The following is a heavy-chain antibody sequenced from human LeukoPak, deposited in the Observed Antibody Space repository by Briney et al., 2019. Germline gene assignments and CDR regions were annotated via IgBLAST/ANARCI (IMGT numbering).Heavy chain of an antibody. CDR2: ISSSGSTI. D-gene: IGHD3-3*01. V-gene: IGHV3-48*04. Sequence: QPGGSLRLSCAASGFTFSSYTMSWVRQAPGKGLDWVSYISSSGSTIYYADSVKGRFTISRDNAKNSLYLQINSLRVEDTAVYYCARDCEVLRFLEWLSYFDYWGQGTLVTVSS. CDR1: GFTFSSYT. J-gene: IGHJ4*02. CDR3: ARDCEVLRFLEWLSYFDY.